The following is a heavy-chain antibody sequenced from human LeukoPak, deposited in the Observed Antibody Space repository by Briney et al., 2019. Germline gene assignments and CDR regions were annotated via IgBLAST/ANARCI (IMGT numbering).Heavy chain of an antibody. D-gene: IGHD6-13*01. V-gene: IGHV3-53*01. Sequence: GGSLRLSCAASGFTVSSNYMSWVRQAPGKGLEWVSVIYSGGSTYYADSVKGRFTISRDNSKNTLYPQMNSLRAEDTAVYYCARASSSSWYTGYYFDYWGQGALVTVSS. CDR2: IYSGGST. CDR3: ARASSSSWYTGYYFDY. CDR1: GFTVSSNY. J-gene: IGHJ4*02.